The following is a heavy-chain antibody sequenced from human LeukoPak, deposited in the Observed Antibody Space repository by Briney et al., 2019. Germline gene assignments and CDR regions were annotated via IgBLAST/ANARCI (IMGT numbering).Heavy chain of an antibody. Sequence: GASVKVSCKASGGTFSSYAISWVRQAPGQGLEWMGGIIPIFGTANYAQKFQGRVTITADESTSTAYMELSSLRSEDTAVYCCATAAVIAAAGNWFDPWGQGTLVTVSS. D-gene: IGHD6-13*01. J-gene: IGHJ5*02. CDR3: ATAAVIAAAGNWFDP. V-gene: IGHV1-69*13. CDR1: GGTFSSYA. CDR2: IIPIFGTA.